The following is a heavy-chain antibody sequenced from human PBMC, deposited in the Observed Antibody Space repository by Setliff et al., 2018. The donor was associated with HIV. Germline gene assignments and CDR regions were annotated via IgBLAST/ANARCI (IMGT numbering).Heavy chain of an antibody. Sequence: HPGGSLRLSCAASGFTFSSYAMSWVRQAPGKGLEWVSAISGSGGSTYYADSVKGRFTISRDNSKNTLYLQMNSLRAEDTAVYYCAKGLKRITMIVVVITPLDYWGQGTLVTVSS. J-gene: IGHJ4*02. CDR1: GFTFSSYA. V-gene: IGHV3-23*01. CDR2: ISGSGGST. CDR3: AKGLKRITMIVVVITPLDY. D-gene: IGHD3-22*01.